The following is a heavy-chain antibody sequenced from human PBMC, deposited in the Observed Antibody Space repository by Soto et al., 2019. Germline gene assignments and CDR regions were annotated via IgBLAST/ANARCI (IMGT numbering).Heavy chain of an antibody. V-gene: IGHV3-53*01. CDR2: IYSGGST. CDR3: ARVSSEGYYYYGMDV. CDR1: GFTVSSNY. Sequence: GGSLRLSCAASGFTVSSNYMSWVRQAPGKGLEWVSVIYSGGSTYYADSVKGRFTISRDNSKNTLYLQMNSLRAEDTAVYYCARVSSEGYYYYGMDVWGQGTTVTVSS. J-gene: IGHJ6*02.